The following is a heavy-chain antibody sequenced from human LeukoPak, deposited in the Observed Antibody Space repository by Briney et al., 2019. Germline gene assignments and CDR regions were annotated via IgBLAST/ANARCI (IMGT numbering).Heavy chain of an antibody. V-gene: IGHV4-38-2*02. J-gene: IGHJ3*02. D-gene: IGHD2-2*01. CDR1: GYSISSGYY. Sequence: SETLSLTCTVSGYSISSGYYWGWIRQPPGKGLEWIGSIYHSGSTYYNPSLKSRVTISVDTSKNQFSLKLSSVTAADTAVYYCARGNRIVVVPAAKVVGAFGIWGQGTMVTVSS. CDR2: IYHSGST. CDR3: ARGNRIVVVPAAKVVGAFGI.